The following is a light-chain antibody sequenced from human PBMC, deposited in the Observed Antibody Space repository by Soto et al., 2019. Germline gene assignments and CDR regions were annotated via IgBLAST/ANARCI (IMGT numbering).Light chain of an antibody. Sequence: EIQMTQSPSSLSASVGDIVTVTCRAIQTISSYLNWYQHKPGEAPRLLIYFISRLQSGAPSRFSGSGSGKDFTLTIDSPQPEDSAMYYCQQTYSRPVTFGQGTRLEIK. V-gene: IGKV1-39*01. CDR1: QTISSY. J-gene: IGKJ5*01. CDR3: QQTYSRPVT. CDR2: FIS.